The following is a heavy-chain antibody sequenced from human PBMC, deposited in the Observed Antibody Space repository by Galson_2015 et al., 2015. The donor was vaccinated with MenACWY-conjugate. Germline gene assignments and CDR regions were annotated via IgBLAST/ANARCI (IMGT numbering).Heavy chain of an antibody. CDR2: ISAYNGNT. CDR1: GYTFTSCG. J-gene: IGHJ4*02. CDR3: AREGAPYYDILTGYYAGYYFDY. V-gene: IGHV1-18*01. D-gene: IGHD3-9*01. Sequence: SVKVSCKASGYTFTSCGISWVRQAPGQGLEWMGWISAYNGNTNYAQKLQGRVTMTTDTSTSTAYMELRSLRSDDTAVYYCAREGAPYYDILTGYYAGYYFDYWGQGTLVTVSS.